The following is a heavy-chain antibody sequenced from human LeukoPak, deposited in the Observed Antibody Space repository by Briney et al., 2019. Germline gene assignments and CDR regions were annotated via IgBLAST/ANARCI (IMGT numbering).Heavy chain of an antibody. J-gene: IGHJ6*03. D-gene: IGHD4-23*01. CDR2: INPNSGGT. V-gene: IGHV1-2*02. CDR3: TRAATVVTPGYYYYMDV. CDR1: RYTFTGYY. Sequence: ASVKVSCKASRYTFTGYYMHWVRQAPGQGLEWMGWINPNSGGTNYVQKFQGRVTMTRDTSISTAYMERSRLRSDDAAVYYCTRAATVVTPGYYYYMDVWGKGTTVTVSS.